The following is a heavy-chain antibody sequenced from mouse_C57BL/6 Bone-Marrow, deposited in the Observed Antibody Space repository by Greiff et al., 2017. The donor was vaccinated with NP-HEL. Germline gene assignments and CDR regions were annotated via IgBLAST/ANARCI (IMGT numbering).Heavy chain of an antibody. Sequence: EVQLVESGGDLVKPGGSLKLSCAASGFTFSSYGMSWVRQTPDKRLEWVATISSGGSYTYYPDSVKGRFTISRDNAKNTLYLQMSSLKSEDTAMDYCARQSRNFFAYWGQGTLVTVSA. J-gene: IGHJ3*01. V-gene: IGHV5-6*01. CDR2: ISSGGSYT. CDR1: GFTFSSYG. CDR3: ARQSRNFFAY.